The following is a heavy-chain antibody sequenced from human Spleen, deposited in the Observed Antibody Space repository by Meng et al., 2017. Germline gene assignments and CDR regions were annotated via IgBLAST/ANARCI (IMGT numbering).Heavy chain of an antibody. Sequence: ASVKVSCKASGYTFPDYWLHWVRRAPGQGLEWMGRINPKSGDTHYAQRFQGRFTITTDESTSTVYMELTRLTSEDTAVYFCARKAGNCVTTTCYSLDYWGQGTLVTVSS. CDR3: ARKAGNCVTTTCYSLDY. CDR1: GYTFPDYW. V-gene: IGHV1-2*06. D-gene: IGHD2-15*01. CDR2: INPKSGDT. J-gene: IGHJ4*02.